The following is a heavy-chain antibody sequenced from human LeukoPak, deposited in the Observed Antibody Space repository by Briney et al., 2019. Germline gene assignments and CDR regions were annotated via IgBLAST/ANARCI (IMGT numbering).Heavy chain of an antibody. CDR2: IYYSGSA. V-gene: IGHV4-30-4*08. D-gene: IGHD3-3*01. J-gene: IGHJ5*02. Sequence: SETLSLTCTVSGGSISGGDYYWSWIRQPPGKGLEWIGYIYYSGSAYYNPSLKSRVAISVDTSKNQFSLKLSSVTAADTAVYYCARDQGITIFGVWFDPWGQGTLVTVSS. CDR3: ARDQGITIFGVWFDP. CDR1: GGSISGGDYY.